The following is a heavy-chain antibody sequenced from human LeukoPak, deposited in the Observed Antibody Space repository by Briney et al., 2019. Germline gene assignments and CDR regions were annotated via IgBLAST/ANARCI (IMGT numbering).Heavy chain of an antibody. CDR3: ARALAAAGPLLFDP. J-gene: IGHJ5*02. V-gene: IGHV1-69*05. CDR1: GGTFSSYA. D-gene: IGHD6-13*01. Sequence: VASVKVSCKASGGTFSSYAISWVRQAPGQGLEWMGRIIPIFGTANYAQKFQGRVTITTDESTNTAYMELSSLRSEDTAVYYCARALAAAGPLLFDPWGQGTLVTVSS. CDR2: IIPIFGTA.